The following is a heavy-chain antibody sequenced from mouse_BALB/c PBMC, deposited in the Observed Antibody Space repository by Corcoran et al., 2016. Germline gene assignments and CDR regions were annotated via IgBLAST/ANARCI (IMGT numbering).Heavy chain of an antibody. J-gene: IGHJ1*01. Sequence: EVQLQQSGAELVKPGASVKLSCTASGFNIKDTYMHWVKQRPEQGLEWIGRIDPANGNTKYDPKFQGKATITADTSSNTAYLQLSSLTSEDTAVYYCASVDLYFDGWGAGTTVIFSS. V-gene: IGHV14-3*02. CDR1: GFNIKDTY. CDR3: ASVDLYFDG. CDR2: IDPANGNT.